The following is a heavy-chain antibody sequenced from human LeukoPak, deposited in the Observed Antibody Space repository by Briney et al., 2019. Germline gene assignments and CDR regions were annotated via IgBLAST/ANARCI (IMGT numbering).Heavy chain of an antibody. CDR1: GFTFSSYA. Sequence: PGGSLRLSCAASGFTFSSYAMNWVRQAPGKGLEWVSAISGSGGSTFYADSVKGRFTISRDNSKNTLYLQMNSLRAEDTAVYYCAKFGSSGYYFDYWGQGTLVTVSS. V-gene: IGHV3-23*01. CDR2: ISGSGGST. J-gene: IGHJ4*02. D-gene: IGHD3-10*01. CDR3: AKFGSSGYYFDY.